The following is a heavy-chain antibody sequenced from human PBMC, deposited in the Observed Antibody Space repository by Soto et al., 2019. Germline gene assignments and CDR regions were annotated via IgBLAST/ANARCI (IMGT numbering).Heavy chain of an antibody. D-gene: IGHD3-10*01. CDR2: IKQDGSEI. Sequence: EVQLVESGGGLVQPGGSLRLSCVASGFTFSSRWMNWVRHVPGKGLEWVANIKQDGSEIHYVDSVKGRFTISRDNAKNSLYLQMNSLRVEDTAVYHCVRSSGWTGDFWGQGILATVSS. CDR1: GFTFSSRW. J-gene: IGHJ4*02. CDR3: VRSSGWTGDF. V-gene: IGHV3-7*04.